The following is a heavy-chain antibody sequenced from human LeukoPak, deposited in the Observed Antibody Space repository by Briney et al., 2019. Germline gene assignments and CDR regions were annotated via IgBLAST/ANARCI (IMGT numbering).Heavy chain of an antibody. CDR3: ARDRAFGGVIGAFDI. CDR2: IKQDGSEK. V-gene: IGHV3-7*01. D-gene: IGHD3-16*01. CDR1: GFTFSSYW. J-gene: IGHJ3*02. Sequence: GGSLRLSCAASGFTFSSYWMSWVRQDPGKGLEWVANIKQDGSEKYYVDSVKGRFTISRDNAKNSLYLQMNSLRAEDTAVYYCARDRAFGGVIGAFDIWGQGTMVTVSS.